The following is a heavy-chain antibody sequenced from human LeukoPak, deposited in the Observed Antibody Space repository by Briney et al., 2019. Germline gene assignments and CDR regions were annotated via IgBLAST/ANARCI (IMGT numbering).Heavy chain of an antibody. CDR2: MNPNSGNT. Sequence: ASVKVSCKASGYTFTSYDINWVRQATGQGLEWMGWMNPNSGNTGYAQKFQGRVTITRNTSISTAYMELSSLRSEDTAVYYCARYYYDSSGSLDAFDIWGQGTMVTVSS. CDR1: GYTFTSYD. D-gene: IGHD3-22*01. V-gene: IGHV1-8*03. J-gene: IGHJ3*02. CDR3: ARYYYDSSGSLDAFDI.